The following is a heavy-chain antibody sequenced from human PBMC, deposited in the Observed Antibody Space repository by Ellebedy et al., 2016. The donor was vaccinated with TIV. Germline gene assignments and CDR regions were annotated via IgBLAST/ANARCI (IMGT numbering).Heavy chain of an antibody. D-gene: IGHD3-10*01. CDR1: GFTFSSYA. V-gene: IGHV3-30*04. Sequence: GESLKISXAASGFTFSSYAMHWVRQAPGKGLEWVAVISYDGSNKYYADSVKGRFTISRDNSKNTLYLQMNSLRAEDTAVYYCARDEAPYVLLWFGELPHVFDYWGQGTLVTVSS. J-gene: IGHJ4*02. CDR3: ARDEAPYVLLWFGELPHVFDY. CDR2: ISYDGSNK.